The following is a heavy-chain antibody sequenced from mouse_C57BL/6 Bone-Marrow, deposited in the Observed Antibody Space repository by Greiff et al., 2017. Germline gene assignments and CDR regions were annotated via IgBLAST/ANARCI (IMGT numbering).Heavy chain of an antibody. CDR3: TTAITTVSRGDAMDY. D-gene: IGHD1-1*01. CDR2: IDPENGAT. V-gene: IGHV14-4*01. Sequence: EVKLVESGAELVRPGASVKLSCTASGFNIKDDYMHWVKQRPEQGLEWIGWIDPENGATEYASKFQGKATITADTSSNTAYLQLSSLTSEDTAVYYSTTAITTVSRGDAMDYWGQGTSVTVSS. J-gene: IGHJ4*01. CDR1: GFNIKDDY.